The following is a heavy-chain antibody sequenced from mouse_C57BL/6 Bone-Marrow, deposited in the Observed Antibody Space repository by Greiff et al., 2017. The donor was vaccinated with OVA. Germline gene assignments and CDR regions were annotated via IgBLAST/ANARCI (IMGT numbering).Heavy chain of an antibody. CDR3: PIYDGYSYYFDY. D-gene: IGHD2-3*01. J-gene: IGHJ2*01. Sequence: VQLQESGAELARPGASVKLSCTASGYTFTSYGISWVKQRTGQGLEWIGEIYPRSGNTYYNEKFKGNATLTADKSSSTAYMELCSLTSEDSAVDFCPIYDGYSYYFDYWGQGTTLTVSS. CDR1: GYTFTSYG. V-gene: IGHV1-81*01. CDR2: IYPRSGNT.